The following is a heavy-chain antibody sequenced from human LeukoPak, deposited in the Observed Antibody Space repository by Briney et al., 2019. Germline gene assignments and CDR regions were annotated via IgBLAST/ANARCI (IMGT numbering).Heavy chain of an antibody. CDR3: ARGQLWFDY. J-gene: IGHJ4*02. CDR2: IYYSGSS. V-gene: IGHV4-59*01. CDR1: GGSISSYY. Sequence: SETLSLTCTVSGGSISSYYWSWIRQPPGKGLEWIGYIYYSGSSNYNPSLKSRVTISVDTSKNQFSLKLSPVTAADTAVYYCARGQLWFDYWGQGTLVTVSS. D-gene: IGHD5-18*01.